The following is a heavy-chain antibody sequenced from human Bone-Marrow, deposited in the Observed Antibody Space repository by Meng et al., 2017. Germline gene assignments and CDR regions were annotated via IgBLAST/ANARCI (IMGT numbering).Heavy chain of an antibody. J-gene: IGHJ4*02. D-gene: IGHD1-26*01. CDR1: GFTFSSYS. Sequence: GESLKISCAASGFTFSSYSMNWVRQAPGKGLEWVSSISSSSSYIYYADSVKGRFTISRDNAKNSLYMQMNSLRAEETAVYYCVKGPHKSVWWGTFDYWGQGTLVTVSS. V-gene: IGHV3-21*04. CDR2: ISSSSSYI. CDR3: VKGPHKSVWWGTFDY.